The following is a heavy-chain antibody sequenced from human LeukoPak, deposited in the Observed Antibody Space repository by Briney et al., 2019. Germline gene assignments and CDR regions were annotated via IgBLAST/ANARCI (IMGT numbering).Heavy chain of an antibody. CDR1: GFTFSSYW. D-gene: IGHD1-7*01. V-gene: IGHV3-7*01. CDR3: AKLTGSYPGYYYYYMDV. CDR2: IKQDGSEK. J-gene: IGHJ6*03. Sequence: GGSLRLSCAASGFTFSSYWMSWVRQAPGKGLEWVANIKQDGSEKYYVDSVKGRFTISRDNAKNSLYLQMNSLRAEDTAVYYCAKLTGSYPGYYYYYMDVWGKGTTVTISS.